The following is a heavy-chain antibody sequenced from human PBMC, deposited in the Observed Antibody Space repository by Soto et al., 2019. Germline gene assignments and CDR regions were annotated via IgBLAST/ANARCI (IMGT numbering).Heavy chain of an antibody. Sequence: PSETLSLTCTVSGGSISSSSYYWGWIRQPPGKGLEWIGSIYYSGSTYYNPSLKSRVTISVDTSKNQFSLKLSSVTAADTAVYYCARQGAVVGTAYYYYGMDVWGQGTTVTVSS. J-gene: IGHJ6*02. CDR3: ARQGAVVGTAYYYYGMDV. V-gene: IGHV4-39*01. CDR1: GGSISSSSYY. D-gene: IGHD6-19*01. CDR2: IYYSGST.